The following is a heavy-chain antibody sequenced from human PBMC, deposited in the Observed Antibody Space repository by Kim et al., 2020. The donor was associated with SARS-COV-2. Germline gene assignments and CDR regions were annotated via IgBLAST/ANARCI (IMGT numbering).Heavy chain of an antibody. V-gene: IGHV4-59*01. CDR3: ARAPYRGSNSRDAFDI. Sequence: SETLSLTCSVPEDSISSYYWSWIRQTPGKGLEWIGYIYHNGDTYYNPSLQSRVTISIDTSKNQFSLKVASMTAADTAKYYCARAPYRGSNSRDAFDIWGQGTLVTVFS. D-gene: IGHD4-4*01. J-gene: IGHJ3*02. CDR2: IYHNGDT. CDR1: EDSISSYY.